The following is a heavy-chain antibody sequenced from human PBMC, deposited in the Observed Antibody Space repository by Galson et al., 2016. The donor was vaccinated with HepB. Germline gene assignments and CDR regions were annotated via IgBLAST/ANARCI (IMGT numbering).Heavy chain of an antibody. CDR3: ARDLTQGEDAMILVPASHLDF. Sequence: SVKVSCKASGYRFTSNYIHWLRQAPGQGLEWMGWLNPESGETNYAEKFQGRVTMTRDTSISTAFMELSRLSSGDPATYSCARDLTQGEDAMILVPASHLDFWGQGALVAVSS. CDR1: GYRFTSNY. J-gene: IGHJ4*02. CDR2: LNPESGET. V-gene: IGHV1-2*02. D-gene: IGHD3-22*01.